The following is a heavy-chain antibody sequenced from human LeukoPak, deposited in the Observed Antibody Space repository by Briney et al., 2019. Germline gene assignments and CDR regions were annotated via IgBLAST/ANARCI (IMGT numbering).Heavy chain of an antibody. CDR2: IYYSGST. CDR1: GGSISSADHY. V-gene: IGHV4-30-4*08. CDR3: ARARDTNSFDY. J-gene: IGHJ4*02. D-gene: IGHD5-24*01. Sequence: PSQTLSLTCTVSGGSISSADHYWSWIRQPPGKGLEWIGYIYYSGSTYYNPSLKSRVTLSVDTSNNQFSLRLSSVTAADAAVYYCARARDTNSFDYWGQGTLVTVSS.